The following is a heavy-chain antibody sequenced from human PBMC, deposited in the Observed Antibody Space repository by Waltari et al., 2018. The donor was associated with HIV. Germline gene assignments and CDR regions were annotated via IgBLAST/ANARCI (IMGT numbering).Heavy chain of an antibody. D-gene: IGHD3-22*01. CDR1: GNTFTRYG. J-gene: IGHJ6*02. CDR3: ARLTHYYDTSGPDYYYYGMDV. Sequence: QVQLVQSGAEVKKPGASVKVSCKASGNTFTRYGISWVRQAPGQGLEWRGWISADNGNTNYAQKLQGRGSMTTETSTSTAYMELRSLRSDDTAVYYCARLTHYYDTSGPDYYYYGMDVWGQGTTVTVSS. CDR2: ISADNGNT. V-gene: IGHV1-18*01.